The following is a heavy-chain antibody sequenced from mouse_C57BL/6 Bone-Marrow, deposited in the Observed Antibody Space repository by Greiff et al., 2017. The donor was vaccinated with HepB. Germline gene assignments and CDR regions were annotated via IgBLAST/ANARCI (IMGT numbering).Heavy chain of an antibody. D-gene: IGHD1-1*01. Sequence: QVQLQQPGAELVKPGASVKLSCKASGYTFTSYWMQWVKQRPGQGLEWIGEIDPSDSYTNYNQKFKGKATLTVDTSSSTAYMQLSSLTFEDSAVYYCARGDGSSYFYAMDYWGQGTSVTVSS. J-gene: IGHJ4*01. V-gene: IGHV1-50*01. CDR2: IDPSDSYT. CDR3: ARGDGSSYFYAMDY. CDR1: GYTFTSYW.